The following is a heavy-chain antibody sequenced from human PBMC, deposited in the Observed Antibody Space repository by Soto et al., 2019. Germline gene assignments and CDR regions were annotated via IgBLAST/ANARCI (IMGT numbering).Heavy chain of an antibody. D-gene: IGHD3-10*01. V-gene: IGHV1-18*01. Sequence: QVQLVQSGTEMKKPGASVKVSCKASGYTFTAYGINWVRQAPGQGLEWMGWISNYNGNTNYAQRFQGRVTMTTDTSTTPAYMELRSLRSDDTAVYYCTRTHGELRGSGSNEYWGLGTLVTVSS. J-gene: IGHJ4*02. CDR1: GYTFTAYG. CDR3: TRTHGELRGSGSNEY. CDR2: ISNYNGNT.